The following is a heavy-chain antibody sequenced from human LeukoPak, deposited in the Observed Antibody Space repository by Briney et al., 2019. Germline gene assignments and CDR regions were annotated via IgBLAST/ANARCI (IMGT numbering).Heavy chain of an antibody. Sequence: GGSLRLSCAASGFTFSSYGLHWVRQAPDKGLEWVAFISYDGSNKFYGDSVKGRFTISRDNYKNTLYLQMNSLRTEDTAVYYCAKDLFYYDKGGFDYWGQGTLVTVSS. CDR1: GFTFSSYG. CDR2: ISYDGSNK. V-gene: IGHV3-30*18. CDR3: AKDLFYYDKGGFDY. D-gene: IGHD3-22*01. J-gene: IGHJ4*02.